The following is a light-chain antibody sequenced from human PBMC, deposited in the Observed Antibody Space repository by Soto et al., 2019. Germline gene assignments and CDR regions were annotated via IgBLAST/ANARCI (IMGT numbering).Light chain of an antibody. CDR3: LLFFSGVPAV. Sequence: QAVVTQEPSLTVSPGGTVTRTCGSNIGTVTNSHYPYWFQQKPGQAPRTLIYDTTTKHSWTPARFSGSLLGGKAALTLSSAQPEDEADYYCLLFFSGVPAVFGGGTKLTVL. CDR1: IGTVTNSHY. V-gene: IGLV7-46*01. J-gene: IGLJ2*01. CDR2: DTT.